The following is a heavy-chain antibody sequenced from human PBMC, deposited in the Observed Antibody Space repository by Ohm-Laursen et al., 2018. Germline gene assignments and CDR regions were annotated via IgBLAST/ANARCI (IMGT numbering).Heavy chain of an antibody. CDR3: ARHVRYSVYDY. CDR2: IYSRGST. D-gene: IGHD5-18*01. J-gene: IGHJ4*02. CDR1: GGSISSSSYY. V-gene: IGHV4-39*01. Sequence: SDTLSLTWAVSGGSISSSSYYWGWIRQPPGKGLEWIGSIYSRGSTYYNQSLKSRVTISVDPSKNQFSLKLSSVTAAATAVYYCARHVRYSVYDYWGQGTLVTVSS.